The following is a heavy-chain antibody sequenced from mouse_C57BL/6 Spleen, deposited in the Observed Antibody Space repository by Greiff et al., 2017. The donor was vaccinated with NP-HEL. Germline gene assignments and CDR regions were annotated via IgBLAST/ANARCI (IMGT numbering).Heavy chain of an antibody. Sequence: QVHVKQPGAELVKPGASVKLSCKASGYTFTSYWMHWVKQRPGQGLEWIGRIHPNSGSTNYNEKFKSKATLTVDKSSSTAYMQLSSLTSEDSAVYYCARSNWDGYWGQGTTLTVSS. J-gene: IGHJ2*01. V-gene: IGHV1-64*01. D-gene: IGHD4-1*02. CDR1: GYTFTSYW. CDR3: ARSNWDGY. CDR2: IHPNSGST.